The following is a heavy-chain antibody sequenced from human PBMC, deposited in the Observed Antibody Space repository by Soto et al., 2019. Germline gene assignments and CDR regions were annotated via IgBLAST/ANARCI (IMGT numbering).Heavy chain of an antibody. Sequence: GGSLRLSCAASGFTFSSYWMTWVRQAPGKGLEWVANIRQDGGQIDYVDSVKGRFTISRDNAKNSLYLQMNSLRAEDTAVYYCARWTVSANNWFDPWGQGTLVTVSS. J-gene: IGHJ5*02. CDR3: ARWTVSANNWFDP. V-gene: IGHV3-7*05. CDR2: IRQDGGQI. D-gene: IGHD2-8*01. CDR1: GFTFSSYW.